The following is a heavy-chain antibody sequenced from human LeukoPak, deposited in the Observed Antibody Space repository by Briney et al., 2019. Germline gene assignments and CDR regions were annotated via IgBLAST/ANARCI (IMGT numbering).Heavy chain of an antibody. V-gene: IGHV3-23*01. CDR1: GFTFSSYA. CDR2: ISGSGGST. J-gene: IGHJ6*02. D-gene: IGHD2-21*02. Sequence: GGSLRLSCAASGFTFSSYAMTWVRQAPGKGLEWVSGISGSGGSTYYADSVQGRFTISRDNPKNTLYLQMNSLRAEDTAVYYCAREKTDSDYGMDVWGQGTTVTVSS. CDR3: AREKTDSDYGMDV.